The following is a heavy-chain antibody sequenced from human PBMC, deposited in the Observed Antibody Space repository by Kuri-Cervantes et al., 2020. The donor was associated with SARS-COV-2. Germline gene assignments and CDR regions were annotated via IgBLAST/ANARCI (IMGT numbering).Heavy chain of an antibody. CDR1: GFTFSSYW. CDR3: ARNYYDFWGGYYVPYYYYYYGMDV. J-gene: IGHJ6*02. D-gene: IGHD3-3*01. V-gene: IGHV3-48*01. Sequence: GGSLRLSCAASGFTFSSYWMSWVRQAPGKGLEWVSYISSSSSTIYYADSVQGRFTISRDNAKISLYLQMNSLRAEGTAVYYCARNYYDFWGGYYVPYYYYYYGMDVWGQGTTVTVSS. CDR2: ISSSSSTI.